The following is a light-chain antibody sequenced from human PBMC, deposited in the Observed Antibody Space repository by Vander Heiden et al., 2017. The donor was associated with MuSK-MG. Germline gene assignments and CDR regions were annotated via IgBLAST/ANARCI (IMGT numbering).Light chain of an antibody. CDR3: QQYYSTPQT. V-gene: IGKV4-1*01. CDR1: QTVLYSANTKNY. Sequence: DIVLTLSPGSPAVSLRARATINCKSSQTVLYSANTKNYVAWYQQKPGQPPKLLIDWASTRESGVPDRLSGSGSGTDFTLTSSSLQAEDVAVYYCQQYYSTPQTFGQGTKVEI. CDR2: WAS. J-gene: IGKJ1*01.